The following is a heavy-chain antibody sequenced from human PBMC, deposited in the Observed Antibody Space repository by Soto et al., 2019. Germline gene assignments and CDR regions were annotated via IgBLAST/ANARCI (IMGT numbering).Heavy chain of an antibody. CDR3: ASPGASNYSPFYYYYGMDV. CDR1: GGSISSSSYY. D-gene: IGHD4-4*01. CDR2: IYYSGST. J-gene: IGHJ6*02. Sequence: SETLSLTCTVSGGSISSSSYYWGWIRHPPGKGLEWIGSIYYSGSTYYNPSLKSRVTISVDTSKNQFSLELSSVTAADTAVYYCASPGASNYSPFYYYYGMDVWGQGTTVTVSS. V-gene: IGHV4-39*01.